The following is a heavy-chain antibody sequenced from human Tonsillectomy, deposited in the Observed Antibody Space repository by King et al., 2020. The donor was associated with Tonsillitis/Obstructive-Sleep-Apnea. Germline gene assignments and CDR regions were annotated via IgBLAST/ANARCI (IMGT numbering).Heavy chain of an antibody. CDR1: GFTFSSYA. CDR2: ISGSGGST. J-gene: IGHJ3*02. V-gene: IGHV3-23*04. CDR3: AKDPPRGGVTGGRAFEI. D-gene: IGHD3-16*01. Sequence: VQLVESGGGLVQPGGSLRPSCAASGFTFSSYAMSWVRQAPGKGLEWVSGISGSGGSTYYADSVKGRFTISRDNSKNTLSLQMNNLRAEDTAVYYCAKDPPRGGVTGGRAFEIWGQGTMVTVSS.